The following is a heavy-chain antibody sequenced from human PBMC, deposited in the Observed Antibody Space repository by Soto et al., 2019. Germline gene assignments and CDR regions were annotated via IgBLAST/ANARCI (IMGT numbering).Heavy chain of an antibody. Sequence: PSETLSLSCTVSGGSINNNYWSWIRQPPGKGLEWIGYIFSTGTTNYNPSLESRVTISIDTSKNQLSLKLRSATAEDTAVYYCARGGDNSPWYYTLWGQGTLVTVSS. CDR1: GGSINNNY. J-gene: IGHJ4*02. CDR2: IFSTGTT. V-gene: IGHV4-59*01. D-gene: IGHD3-3*01. CDR3: ARGGDNSPWYYTL.